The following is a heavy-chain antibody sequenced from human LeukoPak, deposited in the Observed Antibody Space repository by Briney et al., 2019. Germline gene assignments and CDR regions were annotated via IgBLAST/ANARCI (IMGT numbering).Heavy chain of an antibody. CDR3: ARKWFDP. CDR1: GFTFSSYS. Sequence: GGSLRLSCAASGFTFSSYSMNWVRQAPGKGLEWVSPISSSSSNIYCADSVKGRFTLSRDKSKNTVYLKMSSQRLEDTSMYYCARKWFDPWGQGSLVTDSS. J-gene: IGHJ5*02. V-gene: IGHV3-21*04. CDR2: ISSSSSNI.